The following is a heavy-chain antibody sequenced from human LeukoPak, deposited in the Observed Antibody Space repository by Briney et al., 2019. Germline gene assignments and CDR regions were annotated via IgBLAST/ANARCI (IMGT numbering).Heavy chain of an antibody. D-gene: IGHD2-2*01. CDR3: ATVGVPATKYYYMDV. CDR1: GFTFNSYW. J-gene: IGHJ6*03. CDR2: IEQDGSEK. V-gene: IGHV3-7*01. Sequence: GGSLRLSCAASGFTFNSYWMSWVRQAPGKGLEWVSNIEQDGSEKYYVDSVKGRFTISRDNAKNSLYLQMNSLRVEETAAYYCATVGVPATKYYYMDVWGKGTTVTVSS.